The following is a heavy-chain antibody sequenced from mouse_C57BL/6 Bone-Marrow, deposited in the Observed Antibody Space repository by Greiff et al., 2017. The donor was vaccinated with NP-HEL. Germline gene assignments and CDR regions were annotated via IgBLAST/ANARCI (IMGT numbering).Heavy chain of an antibody. J-gene: IGHJ1*03. D-gene: IGHD1-1*01. V-gene: IGHV1-62-2*01. CDR2: FYPGSGSI. CDR3: ARHGGPIITTVWYFDV. CDR1: GYTFTEYT. Sequence: QVHVKQSGAELVKPGASVKLSCKASGYTFTEYTIHWVKQRSGQGLEWIGWFYPGSGSIKYIEKFKDKATLTADKSSSTVYMELSRLTSEDSAVYFCARHGGPIITTVWYFDVWGTGTTVTVSS.